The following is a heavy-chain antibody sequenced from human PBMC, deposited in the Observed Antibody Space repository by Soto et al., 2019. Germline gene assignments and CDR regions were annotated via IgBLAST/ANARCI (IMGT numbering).Heavy chain of an antibody. D-gene: IGHD6-19*01. CDR3: AHIVVAGLGYYFDY. CDR1: GFSLSSTRMA. Sequence: QITLKESGPTLVKPTQTLTLTCTFSGFSLSSTRMAVGWIRQPPGKALEWLALIYWDDDKRYSPFLKSRLTTXXXTXXNQLVLTMSNMAPVDTARYYCAHIVVAGLGYYFDYWGQGTLVTVSS. J-gene: IGHJ4*02. V-gene: IGHV2-5*02. CDR2: IYWDDDK.